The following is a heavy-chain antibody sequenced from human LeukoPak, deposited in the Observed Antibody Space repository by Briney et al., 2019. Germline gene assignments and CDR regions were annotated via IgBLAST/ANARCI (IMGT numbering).Heavy chain of an antibody. CDR1: GFTFDDYG. CDR3: ARGDWLPLPYAFDH. J-gene: IGHJ4*02. CDR2: ISSDGNST. D-gene: IGHD5-12*01. V-gene: IGHV3-74*03. Sequence: GGSLRLSCTASGFTFDDYGMSWVRQAPGKGLEWVSRISSDGNSTKYADSVKGRFTIPRDNAKNTLHLQMNSLRVEDTAVYYCARGDWLPLPYAFDHWGQGTLVTVSS.